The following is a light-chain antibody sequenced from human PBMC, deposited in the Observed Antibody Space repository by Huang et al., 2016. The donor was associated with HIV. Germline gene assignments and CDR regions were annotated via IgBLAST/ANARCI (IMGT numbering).Light chain of an antibody. CDR1: LSVSTN. J-gene: IGKJ4*01. V-gene: IGKV3-15*01. CDR2: GAS. Sequence: ERVMTQSPATVSLSPGERATLSCRASLSVSTNLAWYQQRPCQAPRLLIYGASTRATGIPARFSGGGSGAQFTLTISSLQSEDFAVYYCQQYDNWPLTFGGGTKVQIK. CDR3: QQYDNWPLT.